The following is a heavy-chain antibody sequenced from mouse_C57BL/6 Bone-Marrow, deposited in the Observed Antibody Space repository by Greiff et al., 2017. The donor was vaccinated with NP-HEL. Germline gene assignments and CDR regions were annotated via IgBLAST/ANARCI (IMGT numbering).Heavy chain of an antibody. CDR2: ISYDGSN. CDR1: GYSITSGYY. J-gene: IGHJ3*01. CDR3: AVGFAY. V-gene: IGHV3-6*01. Sequence: DVQLQESGPGLVKPSQSLSLTCSVTGYSITSGYYWNWIRQFPGNKLEWMGYISYDGSNNYNPSLKNRISITRDTSKNQFFLKLNSVTTEDTATYYCAVGFAYWGQGTLVTVSA.